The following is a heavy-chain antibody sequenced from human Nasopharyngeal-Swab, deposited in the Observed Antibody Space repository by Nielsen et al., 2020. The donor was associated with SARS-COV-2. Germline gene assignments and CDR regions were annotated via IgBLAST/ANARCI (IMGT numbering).Heavy chain of an antibody. J-gene: IGHJ4*02. CDR1: GYTFTSYG. CDR3: ALYYYGSGNYDY. V-gene: IGHV1-18*04. CDR2: ISAYNGNT. D-gene: IGHD3-10*01. Sequence: ASVKVFCKASGYTFTSYGISWVRQAPGQGLEWMGWISAYNGNTNYAQKLQGRVTMTTDTSTSTAYMELRSLRSDDTAVYYCALYYYGSGNYDYWGQGTLVTVSS.